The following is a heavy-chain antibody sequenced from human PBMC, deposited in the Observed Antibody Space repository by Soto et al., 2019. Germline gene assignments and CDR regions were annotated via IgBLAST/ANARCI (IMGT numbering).Heavy chain of an antibody. CDR3: ARDPHEFWTSYWFDP. Sequence: GASVKVSCKTSGYTFNTYGINWVRQAPGQELELMGWISAYDGKTTYAEKFQGRVTMTTDISTSTAYMELRSLRSDDTAIYYCARDPHEFWTSYWFDPWGQGTPVTVS. V-gene: IGHV1-18*01. J-gene: IGHJ5*02. CDR2: ISAYDGKT. D-gene: IGHD3-3*01. CDR1: GYTFNTYG.